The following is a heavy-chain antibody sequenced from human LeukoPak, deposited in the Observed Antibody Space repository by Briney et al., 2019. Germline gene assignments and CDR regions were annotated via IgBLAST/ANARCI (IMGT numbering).Heavy chain of an antibody. CDR1: GGTFSSYA. J-gene: IGHJ5*02. Sequence: ASVKVSCKASGGTFSSYAISWVRQAPGQGLEWMGRIIPILGTANYAQKFQGRVTITADKSTSTAYMELSSLRSEDTAVYYCARVEEYCSSTSCYDGLDPWGQGTLVTVSS. D-gene: IGHD2-2*01. V-gene: IGHV1-69*04. CDR3: ARVEEYCSSTSCYDGLDP. CDR2: IIPILGTA.